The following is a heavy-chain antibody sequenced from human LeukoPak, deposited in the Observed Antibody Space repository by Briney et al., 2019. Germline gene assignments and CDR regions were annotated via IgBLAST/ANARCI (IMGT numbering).Heavy chain of an antibody. CDR1: SDSISNY. CDR2: IYFSGST. Sequence: TSETLSLTCTVSSDSISNYWSWIRQPPGKGLEWIGYIYFSGSTNHNPSLKSRVTISGDTSKNQFSLKLSSVTAADTAVYFCARGTLHRYSGSRLYYFDYWGQGTLVTVSS. J-gene: IGHJ4*02. V-gene: IGHV4-59*01. CDR3: ARGTLHRYSGSRLYYFDY. D-gene: IGHD1-26*01.